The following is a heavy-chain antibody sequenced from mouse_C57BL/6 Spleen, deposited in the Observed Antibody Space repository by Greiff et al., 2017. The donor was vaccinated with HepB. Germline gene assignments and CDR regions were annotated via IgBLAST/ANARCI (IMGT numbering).Heavy chain of an antibody. D-gene: IGHD2-5*01. CDR1: GYTFTSYW. Sequence: QVQLQQPGAELVRPGSSVKLSCKASGYTFTSYWMHWVKQGPIQGLEWIGNIDPSDSETHYNQKFKDKATLTVYKSSITAYMQLSSLTSEDSAVYYCAGEGSNYVASFAYWGQGTLVTVSA. CDR3: AGEGSNYVASFAY. J-gene: IGHJ3*01. CDR2: IDPSDSET. V-gene: IGHV1-52*01.